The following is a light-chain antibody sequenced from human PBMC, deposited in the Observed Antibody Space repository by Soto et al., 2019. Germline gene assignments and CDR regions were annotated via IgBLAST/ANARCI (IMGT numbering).Light chain of an antibody. V-gene: IGKV3-15*01. CDR3: QQYHNLYT. CDR1: QTVSSN. CDR2: GAS. J-gene: IGKJ2*01. Sequence: EIVMTQSPATLSVSPGERATLSCRASQTVSSNLAWYQQRPGQAPRLLIYGASTRATGIPARFSGSGSGTEFTLTISSLPSEDFAVYYCQQYHNLYTFGQGTKLEIK.